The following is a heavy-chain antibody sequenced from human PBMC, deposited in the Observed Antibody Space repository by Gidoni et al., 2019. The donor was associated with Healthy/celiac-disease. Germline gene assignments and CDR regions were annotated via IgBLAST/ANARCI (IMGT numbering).Heavy chain of an antibody. CDR3: ARDPQGQSTFYDFWSGYHDY. CDR1: GFTFSSYS. D-gene: IGHD3-3*01. CDR2: ISSSSSYI. J-gene: IGHJ4*02. V-gene: IGHV3-21*01. Sequence: EVQLVESGGGLVKPGGSLSLSCAASGFTFSSYSMNWVRQAPGKGLEWVSSISSSSSYIYYADSVKGRFTISRDNAKNSLYLQMNSLRAEDTAVYYCARDPQGQSTFYDFWSGYHDYWGQGTLVTVSS.